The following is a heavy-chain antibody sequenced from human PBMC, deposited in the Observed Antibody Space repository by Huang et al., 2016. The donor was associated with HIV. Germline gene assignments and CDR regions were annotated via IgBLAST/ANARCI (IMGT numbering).Heavy chain of an antibody. CDR3: ARVGSGWSLLGDALDF. J-gene: IGHJ3*01. CDR2: INPSGGST. Sequence: QVQLVQSGAEVKKPGASVRISCKASGYTFTSNHIHWVRQAPGQGLEGMGRINPSGGSTDYAQKFQDRITMTRDRSTSTVYLELRSLTSDDTAIYYCARVGSGWSLLGDALDFWGRGTMVTVSS. CDR1: GYTFTSNH. V-gene: IGHV1-46*01. D-gene: IGHD6-19*01.